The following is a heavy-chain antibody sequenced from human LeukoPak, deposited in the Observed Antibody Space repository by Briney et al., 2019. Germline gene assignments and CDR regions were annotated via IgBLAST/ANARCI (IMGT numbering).Heavy chain of an antibody. J-gene: IGHJ4*02. D-gene: IGHD3-10*01. V-gene: IGHV3-48*01. CDR1: GFTFRRYS. CDR3: ARDVSGVKF. Sequence: GGSLRLSCAASGFTFRRYSMNWIRQAPGKGLEWISYINEGSNNIFYADSVKGRFTISRDNAKNSLHLQMNSLRVDDTAVYYCARDVSGVKFWGQGTLVTVSS. CDR2: INEGSNNI.